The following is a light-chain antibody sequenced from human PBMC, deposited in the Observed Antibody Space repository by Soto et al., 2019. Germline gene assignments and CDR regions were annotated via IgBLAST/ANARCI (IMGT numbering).Light chain of an antibody. CDR3: QQYGSSPPT. J-gene: IGKJ1*01. CDR1: QSVSSNY. Sequence: EIVLTQSPATLSLSPGERATLSCRASQSVSSNYLAWYQRKPGQAPRLLIYGASSRATGIPYRFSGSGSGTDFTLTITRLEPEDFEVYYCQQYGSSPPTFGQGTKVEIK. V-gene: IGKV3-20*01. CDR2: GAS.